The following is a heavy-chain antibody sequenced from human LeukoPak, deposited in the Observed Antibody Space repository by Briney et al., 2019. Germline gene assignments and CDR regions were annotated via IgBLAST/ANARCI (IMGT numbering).Heavy chain of an antibody. CDR2: VYYSGST. J-gene: IGHJ4*02. V-gene: IGHV4-59*01. D-gene: IGHD3-22*01. CDR3: ARVDYDSSGYFDY. CDR1: GGSISTFY. Sequence: SETLSLTCTVSGGSISTFYWSWLRQPPGKQLEWIGYVYYSGSTNYNPSFKTRVTISVDTSKNQFSLQLSYVTPADTAVYYCARVDYDSSGYFDYWGQGTLVTVSS.